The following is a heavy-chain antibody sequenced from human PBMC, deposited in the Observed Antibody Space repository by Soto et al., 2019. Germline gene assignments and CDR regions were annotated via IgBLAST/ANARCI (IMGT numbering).Heavy chain of an antibody. CDR2: ISYDGSNK. CDR1: GFTFSSYG. D-gene: IGHD6-13*01. J-gene: IGHJ4*02. V-gene: IGHV3-30*18. Sequence: QVQLVESGGGVVQPGRSLRLSCAASGFTFSSYGMHWVRQAPGKGLEWVAVISYDGSNKYYADSVKGRFTISRDNSKNTLYLQMNSLRAEDTAVYYCAKDRGAAAGLDYWGQGTLVTVSS. CDR3: AKDRGAAAGLDY.